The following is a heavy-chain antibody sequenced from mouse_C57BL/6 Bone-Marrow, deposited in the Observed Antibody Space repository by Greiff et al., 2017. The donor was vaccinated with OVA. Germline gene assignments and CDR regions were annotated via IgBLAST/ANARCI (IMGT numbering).Heavy chain of an antibody. CDR2: INPYNGGT. CDR3: APIYYYGSSYQGLFAY. CDR1: GYTFTDYY. J-gene: IGHJ3*01. V-gene: IGHV1-19*01. D-gene: IGHD1-1*01. Sequence: EVQLQQSGPVLVKPGASVKMSCKASGYTFTDYYMNWVKQSHGKSLEWIGVINPYNGGTSYNQKFKGKATLTVDNSSSTSYRKLNSLTSEDSAVYYCAPIYYYGSSYQGLFAYWGQGTLVTVSA.